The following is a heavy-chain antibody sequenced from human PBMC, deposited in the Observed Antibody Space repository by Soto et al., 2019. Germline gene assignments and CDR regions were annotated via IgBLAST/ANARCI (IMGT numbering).Heavy chain of an antibody. J-gene: IGHJ4*02. Sequence: ASETLSLTCTVSGGSISSGDYYWSWIRQPPGKGLEWIGYIYYSGSTYYNPSLKSRVTISVDTSKNQFSLKLSSVTAADTAVYYCARDEGSYLAFDYWGQGTLVTVSS. CDR1: GGSISSGDYY. V-gene: IGHV4-30-4*01. D-gene: IGHD1-26*01. CDR3: ARDEGSYLAFDY. CDR2: IYYSGST.